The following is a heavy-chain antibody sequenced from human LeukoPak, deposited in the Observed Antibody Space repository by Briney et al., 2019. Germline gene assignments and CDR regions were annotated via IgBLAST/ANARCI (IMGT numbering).Heavy chain of an antibody. J-gene: IGHJ4*02. D-gene: IGHD4-17*01. CDR2: IYYSGST. CDR1: GGSISSSSYY. V-gene: IGHV4-39*07. CDR3: ARGVSTVTTPPDY. Sequence: SETLSLTCTVSGGSISSSSYYWGWIRQPPGKGLEWIGSIYYSGSTYYNPSLKSRVTISVDTSKNQFSLKLSSVTAADTAVYYCARGVSTVTTPPDYWGQGTLVTVSS.